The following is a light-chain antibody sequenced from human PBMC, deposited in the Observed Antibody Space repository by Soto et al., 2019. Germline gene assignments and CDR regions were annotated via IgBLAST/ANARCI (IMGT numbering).Light chain of an antibody. Sequence: EIVLTQSPGTLSLSPGERATLSCRASQSVSNNYLAWYQQKPGQAPRLLIYGASNRATGIPDRFSGSGSGTEFTLSISSLQSEHLGVYYCQQDSSWPLTFGGGTKVDIK. J-gene: IGKJ4*01. CDR3: QQDSSWPLT. CDR1: QSVSNNY. CDR2: GAS. V-gene: IGKV3-20*01.